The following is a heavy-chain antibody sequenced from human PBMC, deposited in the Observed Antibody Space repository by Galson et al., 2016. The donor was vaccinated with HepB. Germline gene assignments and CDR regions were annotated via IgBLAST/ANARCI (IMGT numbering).Heavy chain of an antibody. J-gene: IGHJ4*02. CDR2: IWYDGRNK. Sequence: SLTLSCAASGFTFSRSGIHWVRQAPGTGLEWVALIWYDGRNKYYADFVKGRFTISRDNSRNTLFLQMNRLRAEDTGLYYCAREDPRIAAAILDSWGQGTLVTVSS. CDR3: AREDPRIAAAILDS. V-gene: IGHV3-33*01. D-gene: IGHD6-25*01. CDR1: GFTFSRSG.